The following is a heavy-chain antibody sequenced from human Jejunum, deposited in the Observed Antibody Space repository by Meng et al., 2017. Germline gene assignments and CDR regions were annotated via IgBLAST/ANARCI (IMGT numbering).Heavy chain of an antibody. D-gene: IGHD6-13*01. V-gene: IGHV4-39*07. J-gene: IGHJ5*02. CDR1: GRSNSTAGYY. Sequence: LPVEGSGPGWVKPWETRSLTCSVAGRSNSTAGYYWGWIGQSSGKGLEWIGSIFYSGTTYYNPSLKSRVTISIDTSKNQFFLKMNSVTAAYTVVYYCARDKAGFGPWGQGTLVTVSS. CDR3: ARDKAGFGP. CDR2: IFYSGTT.